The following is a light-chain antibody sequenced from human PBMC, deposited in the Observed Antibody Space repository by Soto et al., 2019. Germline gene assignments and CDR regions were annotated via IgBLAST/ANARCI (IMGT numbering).Light chain of an antibody. CDR2: AAS. J-gene: IGKJ5*01. CDR1: QNIIFY. V-gene: IGKV1-39*01. Sequence: DIQMTQSPSSLSASVGDRVTITCRASQNIIFYLNWYQQKPGKAPKLLIYAASNFQSGVPSRFSGSGSGTHFTLTISSLQPEDFATYYCQQLHGYPITFGQGTRLEI. CDR3: QQLHGYPIT.